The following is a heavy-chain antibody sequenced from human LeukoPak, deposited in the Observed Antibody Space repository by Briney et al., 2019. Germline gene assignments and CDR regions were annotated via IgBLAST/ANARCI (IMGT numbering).Heavy chain of an antibody. CDR1: GFTFSSYW. CDR2: IKQDGSEK. Sequence: GGSLRLSCAASGFTFSSYWMSWVRQAPGKGLEWVANIKQDGSEKYYVDSVKGRFTISRDSAKNSLYLQMNSLRAEDTAVYYCARGPLDYDFWSGYFYYYYGMDVWGQGTTVTVSS. J-gene: IGHJ6*02. V-gene: IGHV3-7*01. D-gene: IGHD3-3*01. CDR3: ARGPLDYDFWSGYFYYYYGMDV.